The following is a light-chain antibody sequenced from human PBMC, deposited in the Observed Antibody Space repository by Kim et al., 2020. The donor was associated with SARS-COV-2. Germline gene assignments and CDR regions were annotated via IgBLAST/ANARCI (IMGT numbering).Light chain of an antibody. CDR2: GAS. V-gene: IGKV3-15*01. CDR1: QSVSTN. Sequence: VSPGEKATLSCRASQSVSTNLAWYQKRPGQAPRLLISGASTRATGIPARFSGSGSGTDFVLTISSLQSEDFAVYFSQQYNNWPRTFGHGTKVDIK. J-gene: IGKJ1*01. CDR3: QQYNNWPRT.